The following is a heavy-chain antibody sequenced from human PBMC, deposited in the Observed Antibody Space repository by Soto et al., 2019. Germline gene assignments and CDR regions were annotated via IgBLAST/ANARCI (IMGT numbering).Heavy chain of an antibody. CDR1: GFTFSSYA. J-gene: IGHJ6*02. CDR3: ARDSAPYGSGSYYYYYYGMDV. D-gene: IGHD3-10*01. V-gene: IGHV3-30*04. Sequence: LSLTCAASGFTFSSYAMHWVRQAPGKGLEWVAVISYDGSNKYYADSVKGRFTISRDISKNTLYLQMNSLRAEDTAVYYCARDSAPYGSGSYYYYYYGMDVWGQGTTVTVSS. CDR2: ISYDGSNK.